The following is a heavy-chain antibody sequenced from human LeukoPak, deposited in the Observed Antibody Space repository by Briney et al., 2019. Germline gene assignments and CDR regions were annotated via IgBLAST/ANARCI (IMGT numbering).Heavy chain of an antibody. Sequence: PSETLSLTCAVSGYSISSGYYWGWIRPPPGKGLEWTGGIYHSGSTYYNPSLKSRVTISIDTSRNQFSLKLSSVTAADTAVYYCAIPYCSSARCTGVDYWGQGTLVTVSS. CDR1: GYSISSGYY. J-gene: IGHJ4*02. D-gene: IGHD2-2*01. CDR2: IYHSGST. CDR3: AIPYCSSARCTGVDY. V-gene: IGHV4-38-2*01.